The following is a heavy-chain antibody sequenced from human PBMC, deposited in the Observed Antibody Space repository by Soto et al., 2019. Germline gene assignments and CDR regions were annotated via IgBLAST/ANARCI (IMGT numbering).Heavy chain of an antibody. CDR2: IYHSGST. CDR1: GGSISSGGYS. D-gene: IGHD3-10*01. CDR3: ARTMVRGVINSYYFDY. Sequence: SETLSLTCAVSGGSISSGGYSWSWIRQPPGKGLEWIGYIYHSGSTYYNPSLKSRVTISVDRSKNQFSLKLSSVTAADTAVYYCARTMVRGVINSYYFDYWGQGTLVTVSS. V-gene: IGHV4-30-2*01. J-gene: IGHJ4*02.